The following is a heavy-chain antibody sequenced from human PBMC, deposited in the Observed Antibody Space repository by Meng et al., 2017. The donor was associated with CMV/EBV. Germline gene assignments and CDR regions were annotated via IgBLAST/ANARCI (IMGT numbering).Heavy chain of an antibody. CDR3: ASEPDYDFWSGYYPFDY. CDR2: IYSDGSGT. V-gene: IGHV3-74*01. Sequence: GESLKISCAASGFTFSNYWMHWVRQAPGKGLLWVSRIYSDGSGTSYADSVKGRFTISRDNTKNTLFLQMNSLRAEDTAVYYCASEPDYDFWSGYYPFDYWGQGTLVTVSS. J-gene: IGHJ4*02. D-gene: IGHD3-3*01. CDR1: GFTFSNYW.